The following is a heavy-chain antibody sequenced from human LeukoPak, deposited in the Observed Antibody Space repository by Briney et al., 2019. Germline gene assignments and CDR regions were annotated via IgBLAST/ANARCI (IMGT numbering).Heavy chain of an antibody. J-gene: IGHJ4*02. CDR2: IKSKTDGGTT. D-gene: IGHD1-26*01. CDR3: TTDRKWELLISDY. V-gene: IGHV3-15*01. Sequence: GRSLRLSCAASGFIFRNYWMSWVRQAPGKGLEWVGRIKSKTDGGTTDYAAPVKGRFTISRDDSKNTLYLQMNSLKTEDTAVYYCTTDRKWELLISDYWGQGTLVTASS. CDR1: GFIFRNYW.